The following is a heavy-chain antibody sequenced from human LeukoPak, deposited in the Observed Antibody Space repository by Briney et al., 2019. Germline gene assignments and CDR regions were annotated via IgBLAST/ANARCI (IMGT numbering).Heavy chain of an antibody. CDR3: VICIATTGYFNY. CDR2: INTNTGSP. D-gene: IGHD3-9*01. J-gene: IGHJ4*02. V-gene: IGHV7-4-1*02. Sequence: ASVKVSCKASGYTFTSYDINWVRQAPGQGLEWMGWINTNTGSPTYAQGLTGRFVFSLDTSVSTAFLQISSLKAEDSALYYCVICIATTGYFNYGGQVPLVTVPS. CDR1: GYTFTSYD.